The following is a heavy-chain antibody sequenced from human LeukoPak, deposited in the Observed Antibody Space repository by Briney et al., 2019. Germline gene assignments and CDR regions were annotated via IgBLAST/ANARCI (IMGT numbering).Heavy chain of an antibody. D-gene: IGHD3-9*01. CDR1: GGTFNTSP. CDR2: ITVKFNII. V-gene: IGHV1-69*13. Sequence: ASVKVSCKASGGTFNTSPIHWVRQAPGQGLEWMGGITVKFNIIKYAQKFQGRVTITADESTSTVYMELSSLRSEDTGVYYCARDVTGYSLSSGYWGQGTLVTVTS. J-gene: IGHJ4*02. CDR3: ARDVTGYSLSSGY.